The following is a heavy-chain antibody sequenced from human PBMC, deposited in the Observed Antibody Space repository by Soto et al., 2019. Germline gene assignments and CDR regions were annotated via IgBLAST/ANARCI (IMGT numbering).Heavy chain of an antibody. D-gene: IGHD4-17*01. V-gene: IGHV3-53*01. CDR3: AGAYGGNPAQFDP. CDR2: IYTGGSR. CDR1: GFTVSSDY. Sequence: EVQLVESGGGLIQPGGSLRLSCAASGFTVSSDYMSWVRQAPGKGLEWVSVIYTGGSRYYADSVKGRFTFSSDNSKNTPYLQMNSLRAEDTAVYYCAGAYGGNPAQFDPWGQGTRVTVSS. J-gene: IGHJ5*02.